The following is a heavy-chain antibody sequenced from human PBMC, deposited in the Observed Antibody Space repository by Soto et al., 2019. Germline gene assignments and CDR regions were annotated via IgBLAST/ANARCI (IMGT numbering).Heavy chain of an antibody. D-gene: IGHD3-10*01. CDR2: INHSGST. CDR1: GGTSSGYY. Sequence: SETLPLTCAVYGGTSSGYYWRWIRQPPGKGLEWIGEINHSGSTNYNPSLKSRVTISVDTSKNQFSLKLSSVTAADTAVYYCARVVRSRYRYYYYMDVWGQGTTVT. J-gene: IGHJ6*03. CDR3: ARVVRSRYRYYYYMDV. V-gene: IGHV4-34*01.